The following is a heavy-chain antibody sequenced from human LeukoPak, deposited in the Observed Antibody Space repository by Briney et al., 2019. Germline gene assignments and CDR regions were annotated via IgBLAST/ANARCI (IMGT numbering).Heavy chain of an antibody. CDR1: GFTFSGYA. CDR3: AKGLSISRLYWFDP. V-gene: IGHV3-23*01. Sequence: PGGSLRLSCAASGFTFSGYAMSWVRQAPGKGLEWVSAISGSGGSTYYADSVKGRFTISRDNSKNTLYLQMNSLRAEDTAVYYCAKGLSISRLYWFDPWGQGTLVTVSS. J-gene: IGHJ5*02. CDR2: ISGSGGST. D-gene: IGHD3-3*02.